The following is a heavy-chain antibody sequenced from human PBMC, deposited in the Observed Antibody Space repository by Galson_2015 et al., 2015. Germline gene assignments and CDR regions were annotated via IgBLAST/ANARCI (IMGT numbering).Heavy chain of an antibody. Sequence: SLRLSFAASGFTFSDYYMTWVRQAPGKGLEWVSVIYSGGSTYYADSVKGRFTISRDNSKNTLYLQMNSLRAEDTAVYYCARGDILTGYPDEAFDIWGQGTMVTVSS. CDR2: IYSGGST. D-gene: IGHD3-9*01. CDR1: GFTFSDYY. V-gene: IGHV3-53*01. J-gene: IGHJ3*02. CDR3: ARGDILTGYPDEAFDI.